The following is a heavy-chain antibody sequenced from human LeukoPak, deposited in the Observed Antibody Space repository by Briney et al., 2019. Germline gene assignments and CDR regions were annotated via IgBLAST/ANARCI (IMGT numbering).Heavy chain of an antibody. D-gene: IGHD1-1*01. V-gene: IGHV3-30*04. CDR2: ISYDGSNK. CDR3: ARDRQLDYYYYGMDV. CDR1: GFTFSSYA. J-gene: IGHJ6*04. Sequence: GGSLRLSCAASGFTFSSYAMHWVRQAPGKGLEWVAVISYDGSNKYYADSVKGRLTISRDNSKNTLYLQMNSLRAEDTAVYYCARDRQLDYYYYGMDVWGKGTTVTVSS.